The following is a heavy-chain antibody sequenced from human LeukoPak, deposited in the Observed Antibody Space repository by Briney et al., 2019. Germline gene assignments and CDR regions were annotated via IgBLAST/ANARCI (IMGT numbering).Heavy chain of an antibody. V-gene: IGHV4-34*01. CDR1: GGSFSGYY. Sequence: KPSETLSLTCAVYGGSFSGYYWSWIRQPPGKGLEWIGETNHSGSTNYNPSLKSRVTISVDTSKNQFSLKLSSVTAADTAVYYCAITEDAFDIWGQGTMVTVSS. J-gene: IGHJ3*02. D-gene: IGHD1-14*01. CDR3: AITEDAFDI. CDR2: TNHSGST.